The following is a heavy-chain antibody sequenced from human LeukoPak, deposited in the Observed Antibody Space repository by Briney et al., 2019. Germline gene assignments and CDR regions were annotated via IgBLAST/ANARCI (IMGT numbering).Heavy chain of an antibody. V-gene: IGHV3-11*03. CDR2: ISSSSSYT. CDR3: ARALRYAGIAVAGNGIDY. Sequence: GGSLRLSCAASGFMFSDYYMSWIRQAPGKGLEWVSFISSSSSYTNYSDSVTGRFTISRDNAKNSLYLQMNRLRAEDTAVYYCARALRYAGIAVAGNGIDYWGQGTLVTVSS. CDR1: GFMFSDYY. D-gene: IGHD6-19*01. J-gene: IGHJ4*02.